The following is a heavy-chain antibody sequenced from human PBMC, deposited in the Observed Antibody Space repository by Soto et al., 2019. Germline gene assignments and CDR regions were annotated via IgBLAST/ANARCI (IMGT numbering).Heavy chain of an antibody. CDR2: ISSTGASI. J-gene: IGHJ4*02. Sequence: EVQLAESGGGLVQPGGSLRLSCAASGFTFSTFAVHWVRQAPGKGPEFVSGISSTGASIFYADSVKGRVTISRDNSKNTVNLQMGSLKPEDTAEYYCARARIGAAGTKYYFDYRGRGTLVTVSS. D-gene: IGHD6-13*01. CDR3: ARARIGAAGTKYYFDY. V-gene: IGHV3-64*07. CDR1: GFTFSTFA.